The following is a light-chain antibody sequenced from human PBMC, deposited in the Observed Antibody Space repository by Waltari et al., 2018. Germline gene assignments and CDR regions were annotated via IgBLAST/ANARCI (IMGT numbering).Light chain of an antibody. Sequence: DIVMTQSPDSLAVYLGERATINCKSSQSVLYSSNNKKYLAWYQQKPGQPPKLLIYWAATRESGVPDRFSGSGSGTDFTLTISSLQAEDVAVYYCQQYLSTPPTFGQGTKVEIK. CDR3: QQYLSTPPT. CDR1: QSVLYSSNNKKY. V-gene: IGKV4-1*01. CDR2: WAA. J-gene: IGKJ1*01.